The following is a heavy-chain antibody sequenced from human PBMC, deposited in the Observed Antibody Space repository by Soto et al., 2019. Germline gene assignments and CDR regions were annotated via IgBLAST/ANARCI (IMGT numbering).Heavy chain of an antibody. CDR2: FFYIGST. CDR3: ARAAVAGTAYYYYGMDV. D-gene: IGHD6-19*01. Sequence: SETLSLTCTVSGGSISSYYWSWIRQPPGKVLEFIVYFFYIGSTIYIPSLKSRVTISVDTSKIQFSLKLSFVTAADTAVFYCARAAVAGTAYYYYGMDVWGQGTTVTVSS. CDR1: GGSISSYY. V-gene: IGHV4-59*01. J-gene: IGHJ6*02.